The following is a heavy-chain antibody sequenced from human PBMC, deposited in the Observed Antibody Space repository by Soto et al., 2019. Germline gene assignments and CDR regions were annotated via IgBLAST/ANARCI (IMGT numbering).Heavy chain of an antibody. Sequence: QAQVVQSGAEVRKPGSSVKLSCKASEGTFNSYAIAWVRQAPGQGLEWMGGIIPYYNTLNYAQKFQDRVTITAADFTNTFYMELSVLRSDDTAVYFCASGASRWFPYFFDSWAQGTMVTVSS. V-gene: IGHV1-69*01. J-gene: IGHJ4*02. CDR2: IIPYYNTL. D-gene: IGHD6-13*01. CDR1: EGTFNSYA. CDR3: ASGASRWFPYFFDS.